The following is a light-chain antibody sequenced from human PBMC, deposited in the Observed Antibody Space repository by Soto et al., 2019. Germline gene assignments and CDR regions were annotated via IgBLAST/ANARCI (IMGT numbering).Light chain of an antibody. CDR3: EQYNGPPFT. CDR2: GAS. Sequence: EIVLTQSPGTLSLSPGERATLSCRASQSVRNNYLAWYQQKAGQAPRLLIYGASSRATGIPDRFSGSGSGTDFTLTISRLDPEDFAVYSCEQYNGPPFTFGQGTKLQIK. J-gene: IGKJ2*01. CDR1: QSVRNNY. V-gene: IGKV3-20*01.